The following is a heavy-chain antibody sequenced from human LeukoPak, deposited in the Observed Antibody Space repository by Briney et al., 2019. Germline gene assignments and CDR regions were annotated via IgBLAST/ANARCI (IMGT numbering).Heavy chain of an antibody. J-gene: IGHJ4*02. CDR1: GGSFSGYY. CDR3: ASEPYYYDSSGYLNFDY. D-gene: IGHD3-22*01. Sequence: SETLSLTCAVYGGSFSGYYWSWIRQPPGKGLEWIGEINHSGSTNYNPSLKSRVTISVDTSKNQFSLKPSSVTAADTAVYYCASEPYYYDSSGYLNFDYWDQGTLVTVSS. CDR2: INHSGST. V-gene: IGHV4-34*01.